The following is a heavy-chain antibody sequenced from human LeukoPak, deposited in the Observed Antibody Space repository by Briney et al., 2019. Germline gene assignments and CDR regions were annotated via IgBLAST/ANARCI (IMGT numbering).Heavy chain of an antibody. CDR2: FDPEDGET. V-gene: IGHV1-24*01. D-gene: IGHD1-14*01. Sequence: ASVKVSCKVSGYTLTELFMHWVRQAPGKGLEWMGGFDPEDGETIYAQKFQGRVTMTEDTSTDTAYMELSSLRSEDTAVYYCATDSFDVQPGAFDIWGQGTMVTVSS. CDR1: GYTLTELF. CDR3: ATDSFDVQPGAFDI. J-gene: IGHJ3*02.